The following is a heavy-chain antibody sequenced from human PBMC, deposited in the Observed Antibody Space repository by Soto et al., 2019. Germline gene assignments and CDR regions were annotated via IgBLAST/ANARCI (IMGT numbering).Heavy chain of an antibody. CDR1: GASISSGGYY. J-gene: IGHJ6*02. V-gene: IGHV4-31*03. Sequence: PSETLSLTCSVSGASISSGGYYWSWIRQHPGKGLEWIGYIYYSGSTYYNPSLKSRVTISVDTSKNQFSLKLSSVTAADTAVYYCASQSYYYGMDVWGQGTTVTVSS. CDR3: ASQSYYYGMDV. CDR2: IYYSGST.